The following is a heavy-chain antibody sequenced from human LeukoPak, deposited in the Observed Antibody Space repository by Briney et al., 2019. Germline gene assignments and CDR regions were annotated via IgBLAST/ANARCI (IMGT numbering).Heavy chain of an antibody. CDR2: MNPNSGNT. CDR3: ARRVGLVVVPAAIPSDYYYYMTS. V-gene: IGHV1-8*01. Sequence: AASVKVSCKASGYTFTSYDINWVRQATGQGLEWMGWMNPNSGNTVYAQKFQGRVTMTRNTSISTAYMELSSLRSEDTAVYYCARRVGLVVVPAAIPSDYYYYMTSGAKGPRSPSP. CDR1: GYTFTSYD. D-gene: IGHD2-2*01. J-gene: IGHJ6*03.